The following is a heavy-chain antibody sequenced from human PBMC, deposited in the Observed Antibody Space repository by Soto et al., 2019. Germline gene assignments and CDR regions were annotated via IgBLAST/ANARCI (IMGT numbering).Heavy chain of an antibody. D-gene: IGHD1-20*01. Sequence: ASVKVSCKASGGTFSSYAISWVRQAPGQGLEWMGGIIPIFGTANYAQKFQGRVTITADESTSTAYMELSSLRSEDTAVYYCARVGDNSPKRNHNTESWGQGTLVTVSS. CDR1: GGTFSSYA. CDR2: IIPIFGTA. J-gene: IGHJ4*02. CDR3: ARVGDNSPKRNHNTES. V-gene: IGHV1-69*13.